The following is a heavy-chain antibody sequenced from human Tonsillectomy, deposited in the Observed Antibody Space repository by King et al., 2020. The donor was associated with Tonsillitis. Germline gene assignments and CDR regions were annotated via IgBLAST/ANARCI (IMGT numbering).Heavy chain of an antibody. V-gene: IGHV5-10-1*03. CDR1: GYSFTNYW. Sequence: QLVQSGAEVKKPGESLRISCKGSGYSFTNYWISWVRQMPGKGLEWMGRIDLSDSYTNYSPSFQGHVTISADKSISTAYLQWSSLKASDTDMYYCATQGVYGSGSYYREYWGPGTPFTVSS. J-gene: IGHJ4*02. CDR2: IDLSDSYT. D-gene: IGHD3-10*01. CDR3: ATQGVYGSGSYYREY.